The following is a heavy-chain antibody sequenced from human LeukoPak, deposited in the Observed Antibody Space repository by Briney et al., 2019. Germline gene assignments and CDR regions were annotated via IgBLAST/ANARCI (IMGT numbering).Heavy chain of an antibody. CDR2: IYYSGST. V-gene: IGHV4-59*01. CDR1: GGSISSYY. CDR3: ARVEDYYDSSGYYDY. D-gene: IGHD3-22*01. Sequence: SETLSLTCTVSGGSISSYYWFWIRQPPGKGLEWIGYIYYSGSTNYNPSLKSRVTISVDTSKDQFSLRLSSVTAADTAVYYCARVEDYYDSSGYYDYWGQGTLVTVSS. J-gene: IGHJ4*02.